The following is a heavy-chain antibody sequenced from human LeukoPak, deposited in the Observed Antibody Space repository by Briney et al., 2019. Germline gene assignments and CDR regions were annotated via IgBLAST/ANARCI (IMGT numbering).Heavy chain of an antibody. CDR2: ISTYNGNT. J-gene: IGHJ5*01. V-gene: IGHV1-18*01. Sequence: ASVKVSCKASGYTFTSYGISWVRQAPGQGLEWMGWISTYNGNTNYAQKLQGRVTMTTDTSTSTAYMELRSLRSDDTAVYYCARQVVIIPSSRGGPWFDPWGQGTLVAVSS. CDR3: ARQVVIIPSSRGGPWFDP. CDR1: GYTFTSYG. D-gene: IGHD2/OR15-2a*01.